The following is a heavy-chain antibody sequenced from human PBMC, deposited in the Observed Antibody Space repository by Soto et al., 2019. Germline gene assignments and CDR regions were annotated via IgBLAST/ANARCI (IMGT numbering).Heavy chain of an antibody. D-gene: IGHD5-18*01. CDR2: ISGSGGST. V-gene: IGHV3-23*01. CDR1: GFTFSDYA. Sequence: EVQLLESGGGLVQPGGSLRLSCAASGFTFSDYAMSWVRQAPGKGLEWVSAISGSGGSTYYADSVKGRFTISRDNSKNTLYLQMNSLRAEDTAVYYCAKVGGLGGSSYGYGGYFDYWGQGTLVTVSS. CDR3: AKVGGLGGSSYGYGGYFDY. J-gene: IGHJ4*02.